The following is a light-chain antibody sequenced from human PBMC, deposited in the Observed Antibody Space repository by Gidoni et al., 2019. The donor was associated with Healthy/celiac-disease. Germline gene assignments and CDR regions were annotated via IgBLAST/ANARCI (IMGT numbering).Light chain of an antibody. CDR3: CSYAGSVV. Sequence: KLMIYDVSKRPSGVPDRFSGSKSGNTASLTISGLQAEDEADYYCCSYAGSVVFGGGTKLTVL. J-gene: IGLJ2*01. CDR2: DVS. V-gene: IGLV2-11*01.